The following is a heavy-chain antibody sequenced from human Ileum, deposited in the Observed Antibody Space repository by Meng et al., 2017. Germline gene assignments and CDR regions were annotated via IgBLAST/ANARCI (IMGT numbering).Heavy chain of an antibody. J-gene: IGHJ4*02. D-gene: IGHD2-15*01. V-gene: IGHV3-74*01. CDR1: GFSLSGYW. CDR3: VREWSAYDY. CDR2: LSNDGSTT. Sequence: GESLKISCAASGFSLSGYWMHWVRQVPGKGLVWVSDLSNDGSTTRYADSVKGRFTISRDSAKNTLSLQMNSLRGDDTAVYYCVREWSAYDYWGQGTLVTVSS.